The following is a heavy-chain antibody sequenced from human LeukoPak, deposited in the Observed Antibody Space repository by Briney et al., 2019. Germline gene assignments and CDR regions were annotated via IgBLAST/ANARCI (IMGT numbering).Heavy chain of an antibody. J-gene: IGHJ3*02. V-gene: IGHV3-30*03. Sequence: GGSLRLSCSASGFTFSSYGIHWVRQAPGQGLEWVAHILHDGSNKNYADSVKGRFSIFRENSKNTVYLQMNSLRAEDTAVYYCARRGATRVAFDIWGQGTMVTVSS. CDR2: ILHDGSNK. CDR3: ARRGATRVAFDI. CDR1: GFTFSSYG. D-gene: IGHD1-26*01.